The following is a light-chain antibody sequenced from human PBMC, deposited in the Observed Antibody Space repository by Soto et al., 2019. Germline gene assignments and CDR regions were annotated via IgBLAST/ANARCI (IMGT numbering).Light chain of an antibody. CDR1: QSVSNNY. V-gene: IGKV3-20*01. J-gene: IGKJ1*01. Sequence: EIVLTQSPCTLSLSPGSRSNLSCRASQSVSNNYLAWYQQKPGQAPRLLIYGASNRATGIPDRLSGSGSGTEFTLTISRLAPEDFAVYYCQQYGSSGTFGHGTKVDIK. CDR3: QQYGSSGT. CDR2: GAS.